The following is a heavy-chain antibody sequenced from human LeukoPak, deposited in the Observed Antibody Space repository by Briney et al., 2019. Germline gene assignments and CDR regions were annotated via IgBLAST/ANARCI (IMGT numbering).Heavy chain of an antibody. CDR3: AKVTTVTTGYYYYGMDV. CDR1: GFTFSSYA. CDR2: ISGSGGST. V-gene: IGHV3-23*01. D-gene: IGHD4-17*01. Sequence: GGSLRLSCAASGFTFSSYAMSWVRQAPGKGLEWVSAISGSGGSTYYADSVKGRFTISRDNSKNTLYLQMNSLRAEDTAVYYCAKVTTVTTGYYYYGMDVWGQGTTVTVSS. J-gene: IGHJ6*02.